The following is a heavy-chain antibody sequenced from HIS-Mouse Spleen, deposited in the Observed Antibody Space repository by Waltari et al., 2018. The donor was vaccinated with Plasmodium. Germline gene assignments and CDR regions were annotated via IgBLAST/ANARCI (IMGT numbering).Heavy chain of an antibody. J-gene: IGHJ4*02. V-gene: IGHV3-74*01. Sequence: EVQLVESGGGLVQPGGSLRLSCAASGFTFSSYWMHWVRQAPGKGLVWVSRMNSEGRSTSDADAVKGRFTISRDNAKNTLYLQMNRLRAEDTAVYYCARDKPSNYGYFDYWGQGTLVTVSS. CDR3: ARDKPSNYGYFDY. D-gene: IGHD4-4*01. CDR1: GFTFSSYW. CDR2: MNSEGRST.